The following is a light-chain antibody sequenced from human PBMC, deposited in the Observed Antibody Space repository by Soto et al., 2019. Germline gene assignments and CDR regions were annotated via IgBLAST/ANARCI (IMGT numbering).Light chain of an antibody. CDR1: QSVSSN. J-gene: IGKJ2*01. V-gene: IGKV3-15*01. CDR3: QRYKNWPS. CDR2: GAS. Sequence: EIVMTQSPATLSVSPGERATLSCRASQSVSSNLDWYQQKPGQAPRLLIYGASTRATGIPARFSGSVSGTEFTLTISSLQSEDFAVYYCQRYKNWPSLGQGTKLQIK.